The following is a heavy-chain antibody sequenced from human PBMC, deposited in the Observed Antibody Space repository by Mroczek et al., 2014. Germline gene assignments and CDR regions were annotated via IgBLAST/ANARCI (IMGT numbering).Heavy chain of an antibody. CDR1: GFTFSSYG. D-gene: IGHD3-3*01. V-gene: IGHV3-33*01. CDR2: IWYDGSNK. CDR3: ARDGVPYDFWSGYYSFHYYYYYMDV. Sequence: VQLVETGGGVVQPGRSLRLSCAASGFTFSSYGMHWVRQAPGKGLEWVAVIWYDGSNKYYADSVKGRFTISRDNSKNTLYLQMNSLRAEDTAVYYCARDGVPYDFWSGYYSFHYYYYYMDVWGQRD. J-gene: IGHJ6*03.